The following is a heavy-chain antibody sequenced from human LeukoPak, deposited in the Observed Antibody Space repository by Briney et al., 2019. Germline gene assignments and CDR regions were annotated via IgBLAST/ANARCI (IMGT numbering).Heavy chain of an antibody. CDR1: GFTFSSYS. V-gene: IGHV3-21*01. CDR3: ASWCSSTSCYTPLDY. D-gene: IGHD2-2*02. Sequence: PGGSLRPPCAASGFTFSSYSMNWVRQAPGKGLEWVSSISSSSSYIYYADSVKGRFTISRDNAKNSLYLQMNGLRAEDTAVYYCASWCSSTSCYTPLDYWGQGTLVTVSS. J-gene: IGHJ4*02. CDR2: ISSSSSYI.